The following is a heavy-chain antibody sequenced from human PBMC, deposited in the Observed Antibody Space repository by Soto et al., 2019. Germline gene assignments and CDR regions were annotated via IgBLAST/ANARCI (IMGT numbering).Heavy chain of an antibody. D-gene: IGHD3-22*01. CDR2: ISYDGSNK. CDR1: GFTFSSYG. J-gene: IGHJ4*02. V-gene: IGHV3-30*18. CDR3: AKGDYYDSSGYYFAY. Sequence: GGSLRLSCAASGFTFSSYGMHWVRQAPGKGLEWVAVISYDGSNKYYADSVKGRFTISRDNSKNTLYLQMNSLRAEDTAVYYCAKGDYYDSSGYYFAYWGQGTLVTVSS.